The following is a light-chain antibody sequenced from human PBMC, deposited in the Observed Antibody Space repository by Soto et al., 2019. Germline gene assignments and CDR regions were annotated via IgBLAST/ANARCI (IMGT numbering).Light chain of an antibody. CDR3: SSYTSSSLV. CDR1: SSDVGGYNY. J-gene: IGLJ2*01. Sequence: QSALTQPASVSGSPGQSITISCTGTSSDVGGYNYVYWYQQHPGKAPKLMIYDVSNRPSGVSNRFSGSKSGNTASLTISGLQDEDEAEYSCSSYTSSSLVFGGGTKVTVL. V-gene: IGLV2-14*01. CDR2: DVS.